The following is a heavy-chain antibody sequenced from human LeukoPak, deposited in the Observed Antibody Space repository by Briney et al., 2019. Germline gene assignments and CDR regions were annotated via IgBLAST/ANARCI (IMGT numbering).Heavy chain of an antibody. CDR1: GGSISSSSYY. V-gene: IGHV4-39*01. CDR3: ARHGANRQQLVMAFDI. D-gene: IGHD6-13*01. CDR2: IYYSGST. J-gene: IGHJ3*02. Sequence: SETLSLTCTVSGGSISSSSYYWGWIRQPPGKGLEWIGSIYYSGSTYYNPSLKSRVTISVDTSKNQFSLKVNSVTAADTAVYYCARHGANRQQLVMAFDIWGQGTMVTVSS.